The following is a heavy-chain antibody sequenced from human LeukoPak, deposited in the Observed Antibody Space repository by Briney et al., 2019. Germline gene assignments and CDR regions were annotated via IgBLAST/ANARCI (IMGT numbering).Heavy chain of an antibody. CDR3: ARDLGGQLTKNFDY. CDR2: ISSSGSTI. Sequence: GGSLRLSCAASGFTFSSYWMSWVRQAPGKGLEWVSYISSSGSTIYYADSVKGRFTISRDNAKNSLYLQMNSLRAEDTAVYYCARDLGGQLTKNFDYWGQGTLVTVSS. V-gene: IGHV3-48*04. CDR1: GFTFSSYW. J-gene: IGHJ4*02. D-gene: IGHD6-6*01.